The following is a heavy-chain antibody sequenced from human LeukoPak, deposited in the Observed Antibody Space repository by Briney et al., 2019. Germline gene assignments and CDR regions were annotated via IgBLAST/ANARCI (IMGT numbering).Heavy chain of an antibody. V-gene: IGHV4-4*07. Sequence: SETLSLTCTVSGGSISSYYWSWIRQPAGKGLEWIGRIYTSGSTNYNPSLKSRVTMSVDTSKNQFSLKLSSVTAADTAVYYCARDQGGRYYDYYYYYMDVCGKGTTVTVSS. CDR3: ARDQGGRYYDYYYYYMDV. D-gene: IGHD1-26*01. CDR1: GGSISSYY. CDR2: IYTSGST. J-gene: IGHJ6*03.